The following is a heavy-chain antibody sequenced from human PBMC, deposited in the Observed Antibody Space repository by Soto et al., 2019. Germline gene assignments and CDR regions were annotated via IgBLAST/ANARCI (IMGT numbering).Heavy chain of an antibody. J-gene: IGHJ4*02. CDR3: ARVALDTAMALDY. D-gene: IGHD5-18*01. CDR1: GYTFTSYA. CDR2: INAGNGNT. Sequence: ASVKVSCKASGYTFTSYAMHWVRQAPGQRLEWMGWINAGNGNTKYSQKFQGRVTITRDTSASTAYMELSSLRSEDTAVYYCARVALDTAMALDYWGQGTLVTVS. V-gene: IGHV1-3*01.